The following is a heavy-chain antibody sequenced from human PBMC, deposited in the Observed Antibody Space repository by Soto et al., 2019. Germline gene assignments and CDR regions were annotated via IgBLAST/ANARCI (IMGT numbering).Heavy chain of an antibody. Sequence: QVQLVQSGAEVKKPGSSVKVSCKASGGTFSSYAISWVRQAPGQGLEWKGGIIPIFGTANYAQKFQGRVTITADESTSTAYMELSSLRSEDTAVYYCAGGEYSGSYYPGGYLDYWGQGTLVTVSS. J-gene: IGHJ4*02. V-gene: IGHV1-69*12. CDR2: IIPIFGTA. CDR3: AGGEYSGSYYPGGYLDY. CDR1: GGTFSSYA. D-gene: IGHD1-26*01.